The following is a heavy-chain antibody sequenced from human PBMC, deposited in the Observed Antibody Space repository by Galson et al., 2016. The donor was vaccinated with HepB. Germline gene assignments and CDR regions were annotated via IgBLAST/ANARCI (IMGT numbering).Heavy chain of an antibody. CDR2: IIPIFGTA. D-gene: IGHD6-13*01. CDR3: ARTTSSSWYRKRYYFDY. CDR1: GGTFSSYA. V-gene: IGHV1-69*06. J-gene: IGHJ4*02. Sequence: SVKVSCKASGGTFSSYAISWVRQAPGQGLEWMGGIIPIFGTANYAQKFQGRVTITADKSTSTAYMELSSLRSEDTAVYYCARTTSSSWYRKRYYFDYWGQGTLVTVSP.